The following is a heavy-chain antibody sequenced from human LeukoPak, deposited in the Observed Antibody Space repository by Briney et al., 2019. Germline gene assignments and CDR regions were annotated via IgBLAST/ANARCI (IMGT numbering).Heavy chain of an antibody. CDR3: ARDRGYSYGYVFDY. CDR1: GFTFSSYS. V-gene: IGHV3-21*06. D-gene: IGHD5-18*01. J-gene: IGHJ4*02. Sequence: PGGSLRLSCAASGFTFSSYSMNWVRQAPGKGLEWVSSISSTGSYIYYADSVKGRFTISRDNAKNSLYLQMNSLRAEDTAVYYCARDRGYSYGYVFDYWGQGTLVTVSS. CDR2: ISSTGSYI.